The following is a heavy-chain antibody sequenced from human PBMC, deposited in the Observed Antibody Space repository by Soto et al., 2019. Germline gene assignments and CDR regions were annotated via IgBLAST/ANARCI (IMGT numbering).Heavy chain of an antibody. Sequence: QITLKESGPTLVKPTQTLTLTCTFSGFSLSTSGVGVGWIRQPPGKALEWLALIYWDDDKRYSASLKSSLIIPKDTSKNQVVLTMTNMDPVDTATYYFAHSPELELRVPSNLFDPWGQGTLVTVSS. CDR2: IYWDDDK. CDR1: GFSLSTSGVG. CDR3: AHSPELELRVPSNLFDP. J-gene: IGHJ5*02. D-gene: IGHD1-7*01. V-gene: IGHV2-5*02.